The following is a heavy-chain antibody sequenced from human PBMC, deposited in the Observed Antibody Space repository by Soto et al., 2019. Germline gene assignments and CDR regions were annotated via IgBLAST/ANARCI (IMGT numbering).Heavy chain of an antibody. V-gene: IGHV1-69*02. CDR1: GGTFSSYT. D-gene: IGHD2-8*01. J-gene: IGHJ5*02. CDR2: IIPILGIA. Sequence: QVQLVQSGAEVKKPGSSVKVSCKASGGTFSSYTISWVRQAPGQGLEWMGRIIPILGIANYAQTFQGRVTITADKSTSTAYMELGSLRSEDTAVYYCSRGVGKDVTKINWLDPWGQGTLVTVSS. CDR3: SRGVGKDVTKINWLDP.